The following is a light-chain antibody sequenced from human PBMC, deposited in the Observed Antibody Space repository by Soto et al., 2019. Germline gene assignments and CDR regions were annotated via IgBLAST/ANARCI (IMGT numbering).Light chain of an antibody. V-gene: IGKV3-11*01. CDR1: QSVSIN. CDR2: DAS. CDR3: QQRSNWPGT. Sequence: EILMTQSPSTLSVSPVEIATFSCRASQSVSINLAWFQQKPGQAPRLLIYDASNRATGIPARFSGSGSGTDFTLTISSLEPEDFAVYFCQQRSNWPGTFGQGTKVDIK. J-gene: IGKJ1*01.